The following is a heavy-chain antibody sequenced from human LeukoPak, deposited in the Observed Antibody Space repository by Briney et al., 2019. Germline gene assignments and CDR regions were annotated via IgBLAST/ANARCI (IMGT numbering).Heavy chain of an antibody. CDR3: ASMIYILTGYVFDF. CDR1: GGSFSGYY. Sequence: SETLSLSCAVYGGSFSGYYWSWIRQPPGKGLEWIGEINHSGSTNYNPSLKSRVTISVDTSKNQFSLKLTSVTAADTAVYYCASMIYILTGYVFDFWGQGTLVTVSS. J-gene: IGHJ4*02. D-gene: IGHD3-9*01. V-gene: IGHV4-34*01. CDR2: INHSGST.